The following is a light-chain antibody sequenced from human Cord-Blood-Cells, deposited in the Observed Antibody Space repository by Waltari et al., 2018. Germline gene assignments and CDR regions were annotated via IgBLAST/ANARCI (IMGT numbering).Light chain of an antibody. V-gene: IGKV3-20*01. Sequence: IVLTQSPGTLSLSPGERATIPCRASQSVSSSYLAWYQQKPCQAPRLLIYGASSRATGIPYRFSGSGSGTDFTLTISRLEPEDFAVYYCQQYGSSPMYSFGQGTKLEIK. J-gene: IGKJ2*03. CDR2: GAS. CDR3: QQYGSSPMYS. CDR1: QSVSSSY.